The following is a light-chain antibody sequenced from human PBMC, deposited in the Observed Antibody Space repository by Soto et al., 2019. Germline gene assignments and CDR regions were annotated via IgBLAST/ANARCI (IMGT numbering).Light chain of an antibody. Sequence: QSVLTQPPSASGTPGQGVTISCSGSSSNVGSNFVYWYQQLPGTAPRLLIYRNNQRPSGVPDRFAASKSGTSASLAISGLRSEDEADYHCAAWDDSLSGPLFGGGTKLTVL. CDR3: AAWDDSLSGPL. J-gene: IGLJ2*01. CDR2: RNN. CDR1: SSNVGSNF. V-gene: IGLV1-47*01.